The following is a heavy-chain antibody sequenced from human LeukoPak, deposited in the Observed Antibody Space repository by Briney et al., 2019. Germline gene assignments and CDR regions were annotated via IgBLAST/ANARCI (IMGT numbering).Heavy chain of an antibody. CDR1: GHTFSTDW. D-gene: IGHD1-7*01. CDR2: IYAGDADT. J-gene: IGHJ4*02. CDR3: ARFRGELMDGFNL. Sequence: GESLKISCKGSGHTFSTDWIAWVRQMPGKGLEWMGVIYAGDADTRYSPSFQGQVTISADKSLNTAYLQWTNLKASDTAMYYCARFRGELMDGFNLWGQGTLVTVSS. V-gene: IGHV5-51*01.